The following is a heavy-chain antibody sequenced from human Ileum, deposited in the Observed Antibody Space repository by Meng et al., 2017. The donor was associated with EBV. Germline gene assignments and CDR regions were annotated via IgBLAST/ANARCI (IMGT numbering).Heavy chain of an antibody. Sequence: VQLVGSGVGAVKPGGSLRRPCAVSGFSFSRFWMHWVRQVPGKGLVWVARTNEDGGITNYADSVKGRFTISRDNTRNTLYLQMNSLRDEDTAVYFCSRDLAGPFDDWGQGTLVTVSS. J-gene: IGHJ4*02. CDR2: TNEDGGIT. CDR3: SRDLAGPFDD. V-gene: IGHV3-74*01. CDR1: GFSFSRFW.